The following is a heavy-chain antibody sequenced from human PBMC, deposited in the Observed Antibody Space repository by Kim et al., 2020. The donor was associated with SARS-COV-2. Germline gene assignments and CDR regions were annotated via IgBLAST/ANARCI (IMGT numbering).Heavy chain of an antibody. CDR3: TTGGSYARFDY. J-gene: IGHJ4*02. Sequence: TDFAAPVKGRFTISRDDSKNTLYLQMNSLKTEDTAVYYCTTGGSYARFDYWGQGTLVTVSS. V-gene: IGHV3-15*01. CDR2: T. D-gene: IGHD1-26*01.